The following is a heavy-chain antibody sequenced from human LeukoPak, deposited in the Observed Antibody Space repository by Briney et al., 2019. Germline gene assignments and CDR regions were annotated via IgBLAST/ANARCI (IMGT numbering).Heavy chain of an antibody. CDR1: GFTFSSYS. CDR3: ARDRDYYDSSGYRASDY. D-gene: IGHD3-22*01. V-gene: IGHV3-21*01. Sequence: RGSLRLSCAASGFTFSSYSMNWVRQAPGKGLEWVSSISSSSSYIYYADSVKGRFTISRDNAKNSLYLQMNSLRAEDTAVYYCARDRDYYDSSGYRASDYWGQGTLVTVSS. CDR2: ISSSSSYI. J-gene: IGHJ4*02.